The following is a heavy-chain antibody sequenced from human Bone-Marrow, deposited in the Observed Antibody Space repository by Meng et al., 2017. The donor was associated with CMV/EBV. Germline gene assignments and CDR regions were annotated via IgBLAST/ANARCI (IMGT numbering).Heavy chain of an antibody. CDR2: IYHSGST. V-gene: IGHV4-4*02. J-gene: IGHJ6*02. CDR1: GGSISSSNW. CDR3: ARDRAAYSSSSSYYYGMDV. D-gene: IGHD6-6*01. Sequence: SETLSLTCAVSGGSISSSNWWSWVRQPPGKGLEWIGEIYHSGSTNYNPSLKSRVTISVDKSKNQFSLKLSSVTAADTAVYYCARDRAAYSSSSSYYYGMDVWGQGTTVTVSS.